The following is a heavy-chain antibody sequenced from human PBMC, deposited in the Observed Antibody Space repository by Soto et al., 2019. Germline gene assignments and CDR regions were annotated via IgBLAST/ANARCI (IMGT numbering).Heavy chain of an antibody. Sequence: ASVKVSCKASGGTFSSYTISWVRQAPGQGLEWMGRIIPILGIANYAQKFQGRVTITADKSTSTAYMELSSLRSEDTAVYYCARVSLGGFGEVVDWGDDAFDIWGQGTMVTVSS. CDR1: GGTFSSYT. D-gene: IGHD3-10*01. J-gene: IGHJ3*02. CDR2: IIPILGIA. V-gene: IGHV1-69*02. CDR3: ARVSLGGFGEVVDWGDDAFDI.